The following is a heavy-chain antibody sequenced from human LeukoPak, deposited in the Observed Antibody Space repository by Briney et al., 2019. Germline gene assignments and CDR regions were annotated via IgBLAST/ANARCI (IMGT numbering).Heavy chain of an antibody. CDR3: ASLPPKEYNWNDGQTNWFDP. J-gene: IGHJ5*02. V-gene: IGHV4-34*01. Sequence: SETLSLTCAVYGGSFSGYYWSWIRQPPGKGLEWIGEINHSGSTNYNPSLKSRVTISVDTSKNQFSLKLSSVTAADTAVYYCASLPPKEYNWNDGQTNWFDPWGQGTLVTVSS. D-gene: IGHD1-20*01. CDR1: GGSFSGYY. CDR2: INHSGST.